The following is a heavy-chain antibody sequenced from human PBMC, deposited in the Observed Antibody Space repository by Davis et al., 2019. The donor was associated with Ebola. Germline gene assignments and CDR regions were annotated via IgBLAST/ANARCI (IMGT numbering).Heavy chain of an antibody. CDR1: GFTVSSNY. V-gene: IGHV3-53*01. CDR2: IYSGGST. J-gene: IGHJ6*02. Sequence: PGGSLRLSCAASGFTVSSNYMSWVRQAPGKGLEWVSVIYSGGSTYYADSVKGRFTISRDNAKNSLYLQMSSLRAEDTAVYYCAKGVFYCSSTSCYTPSYYYYYGMDVWGQGTTVTVSS. CDR3: AKGVFYCSSTSCYTPSYYYYYGMDV. D-gene: IGHD2-2*02.